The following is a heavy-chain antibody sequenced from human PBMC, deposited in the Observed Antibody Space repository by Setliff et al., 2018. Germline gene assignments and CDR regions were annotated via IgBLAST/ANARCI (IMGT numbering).Heavy chain of an antibody. CDR1: GFTFDVSG. CDR3: ARAVVGYGDLYYFDC. V-gene: IGHV3-20*04. J-gene: IGHJ4*02. D-gene: IGHD4-17*01. Sequence: GSLRLPCGTSGFTFDVSGMSWVRQAPGKGLELVSSINWSGGSRAYADSVKGRFTISRDNAKNSMYLEMNSLRAEDTAFYYCARAVVGYGDLYYFDCWGLETLVTVSS. CDR2: INWSGGSR.